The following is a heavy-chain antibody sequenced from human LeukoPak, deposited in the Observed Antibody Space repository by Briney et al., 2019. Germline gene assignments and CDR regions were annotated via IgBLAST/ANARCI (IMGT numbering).Heavy chain of an antibody. CDR2: IKRKTDGGTT. CDR1: GFTFSDAW. J-gene: IGHJ4*02. Sequence: KLGGSLRLSCAASGFTFSDAWMNWVRQAPGKGLEWVGRIKRKTDGGTTDYAAPVKGRFTISRDDSKNTLYLQMNSLKTEDTAVYYCTTGNWGPYWGQGTLVTVSS. CDR3: TTGNWGPY. V-gene: IGHV3-15*07. D-gene: IGHD7-27*01.